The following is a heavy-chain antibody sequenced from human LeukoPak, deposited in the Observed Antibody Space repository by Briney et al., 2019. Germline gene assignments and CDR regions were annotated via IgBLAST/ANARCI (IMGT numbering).Heavy chain of an antibody. J-gene: IGHJ3*02. CDR1: GFTFSPYW. V-gene: IGHV3-7*01. CDR2: IKEDGSEE. D-gene: IGHD3-10*01. CDR3: ARLAPYYGTGII. Sequence: GGSLRLSCAASGFTFSPYWMSWVLQAPGKGLEWVATIKEDGSEEYYVDSVEGRFTISRDNAKKSLYLQMGSLRAEDTAVYYCARLAPYYGTGIIWGQGTVVTVSS.